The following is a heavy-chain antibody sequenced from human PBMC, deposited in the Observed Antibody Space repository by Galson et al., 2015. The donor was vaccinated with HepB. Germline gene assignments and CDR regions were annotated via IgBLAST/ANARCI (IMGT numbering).Heavy chain of an antibody. Sequence: SLRLSCAGSEFTFGDYSLNWFRQAPGKGLEWVGFIRNKAYGETTQYAASVKGRFTISRDDSKSIAYLQMDSLKTEDTAVYFCSRGHLFGVIWGQGTLVTVSS. CDR1: EFTFGDYS. V-gene: IGHV3-49*03. J-gene: IGHJ4*02. CDR2: IRNKAYGETT. D-gene: IGHD3-10*02. CDR3: SRGHLFGVI.